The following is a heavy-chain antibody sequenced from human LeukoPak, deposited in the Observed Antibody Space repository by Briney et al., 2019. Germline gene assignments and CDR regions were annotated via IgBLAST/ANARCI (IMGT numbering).Heavy chain of an antibody. CDR1: GYTFTSYG. Sequence: ASVKLSCKASGYTFTSYGISWVRQAPGQGLEWMGWISAYNGNTNYAQKLQGRVTMTTDTSTSTAYMELRSLRSDDTAVYYCARVPPVYCSSTSCSYYFDSSGRGTLVTVSS. D-gene: IGHD2-2*01. V-gene: IGHV1-18*01. J-gene: IGHJ4*02. CDR3: ARVPPVYCSSTSCSYYFDS. CDR2: ISAYNGNT.